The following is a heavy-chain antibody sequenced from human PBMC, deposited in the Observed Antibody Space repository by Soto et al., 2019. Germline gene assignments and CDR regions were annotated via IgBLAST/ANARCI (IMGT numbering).Heavy chain of an antibody. CDR1: GYTFTSYG. V-gene: IGHV1-18*01. CDR2: SSAYNGNT. J-gene: IGHJ3*01. Sequence: ASVKVSCKASGYTFTSYGISWVRQAPGQGLEWMGWSSAYNGNTNYAQKLQGRVTMTTDTSTSTAYMELRSLRSDDTAVYYRAGNIGVGASPIALDFWGKGQMVTV. CDR3: AGNIGVGASPIALDF. D-gene: IGHD1-26*01.